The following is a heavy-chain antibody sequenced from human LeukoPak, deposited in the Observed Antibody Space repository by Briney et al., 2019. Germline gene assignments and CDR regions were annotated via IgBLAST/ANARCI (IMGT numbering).Heavy chain of an antibody. V-gene: IGHV4-39*01. CDR3: ARQRIAVAPTPFDY. J-gene: IGHJ4*02. Sequence: SETLSLTCTVSGGSISSSSYYWRWIRQPPGKGLEWIGSIYYSGSTYYNPSLKSRVTISVDTSKNQFSLKLSSVTAADTAVYYCARQRIAVAPTPFDYWGQGTLVTVSS. CDR2: IYYSGST. D-gene: IGHD6-19*01. CDR1: GGSISSSSYY.